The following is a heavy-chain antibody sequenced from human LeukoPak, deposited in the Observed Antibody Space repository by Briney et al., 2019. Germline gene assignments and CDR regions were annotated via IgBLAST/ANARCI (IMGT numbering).Heavy chain of an antibody. D-gene: IGHD3-3*01. J-gene: IGHJ5*02. CDR2: IRYDGSNK. Sequence: PGGSLRLSCAASGFTFSSYGMHWVRQAPGKGLEWVAFIRYDGSNKYYADSVKGRFTISRDNSKNTLYLQMNSLRAEDTAVYYCAKGFWSDYNWFDPRGQGTLVTVSS. V-gene: IGHV3-30*02. CDR3: AKGFWSDYNWFDP. CDR1: GFTFSSYG.